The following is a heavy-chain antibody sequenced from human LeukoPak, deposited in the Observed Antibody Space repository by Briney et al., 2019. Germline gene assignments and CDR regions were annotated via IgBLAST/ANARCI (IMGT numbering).Heavy chain of an antibody. Sequence: ASVKVSCKVSGYTLTELSMHWVRQAPGKGLEWVGGFDPEDGETIYAQKFQGRVTMTEDTSTDTAYMELSSLRSEDTAVYYCATAPEYSSSSYFDYWGQGTLVTVSS. V-gene: IGHV1-24*01. CDR3: ATAPEYSSSSYFDY. J-gene: IGHJ4*02. D-gene: IGHD6-6*01. CDR1: GYTLTELS. CDR2: FDPEDGET.